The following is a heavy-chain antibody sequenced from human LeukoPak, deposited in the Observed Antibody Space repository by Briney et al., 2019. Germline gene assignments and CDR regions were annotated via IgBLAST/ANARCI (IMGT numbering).Heavy chain of an antibody. J-gene: IGHJ4*02. Sequence: SGTLSLTCAVSGGSISSSNWWSWVRQPPGKGLEWIGEIYHSGSTNYKSSLKSRVTISVDKSKTQFSLKLSSVTAADTAVYYCASRTLQWLSFDYWGQGTLVTVSS. D-gene: IGHD3-22*01. V-gene: IGHV4-4*02. CDR2: IYHSGST. CDR3: ASRTLQWLSFDY. CDR1: GGSISSSNW.